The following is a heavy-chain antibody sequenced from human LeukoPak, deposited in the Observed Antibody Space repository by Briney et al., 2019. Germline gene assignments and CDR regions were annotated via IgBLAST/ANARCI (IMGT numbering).Heavy chain of an antibody. J-gene: IGHJ4*02. CDR3: ARRRDGGFDY. CDR2: ISTTASTI. V-gene: IGHV3-48*03. Sequence: HSGGSLRLSCAASGFIFRNYEFNWVRQAPGKGLEWIAYISTTASTIYYADSVKGRFTISRDNVQNSLHLQMNSLRAEDTAVYYCARRRDGGFDYWGQGTLVTVSS. D-gene: IGHD5-24*01. CDR1: GFIFRNYE.